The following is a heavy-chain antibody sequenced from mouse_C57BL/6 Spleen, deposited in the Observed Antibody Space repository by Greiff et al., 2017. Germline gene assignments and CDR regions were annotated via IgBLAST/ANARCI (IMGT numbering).Heavy chain of an antibody. CDR2: ISYDGSN. CDR1: GYSITSGYY. J-gene: IGHJ2*01. V-gene: IGHV3-6*01. CDR3: ARGHYYGYYFDY. D-gene: IGHD1-2*01. Sequence: EVKLQESGPGLVKPSQSLSLTCSVTGYSITSGYYWNWIRQFPGNKLEWMGYISYDGSNNYNPSLKNRISITRDTSKNQFFLKLNSVTTEDTATYYCARGHYYGYYFDYWGQGTTLTVSS.